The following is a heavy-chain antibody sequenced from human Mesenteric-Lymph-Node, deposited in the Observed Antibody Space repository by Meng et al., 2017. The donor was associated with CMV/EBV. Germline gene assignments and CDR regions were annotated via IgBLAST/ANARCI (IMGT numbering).Heavy chain of an antibody. CDR2: ISSSGSTI. D-gene: IGHD6-25*01. V-gene: IGHV3-48*04. J-gene: IGHJ4*02. CDR3: ARDSSYIAAKDY. CDR1: GFTFSSYW. Sequence: GESLKISCAASGFTFSSYWMSWVRQAPGKGLEWVSYISSSGSTIYYADSVKGRFTISRDNAKNSLYLQMNSLRAEDTAVYYCARDSSYIAAKDYWGQGTLVTVSS.